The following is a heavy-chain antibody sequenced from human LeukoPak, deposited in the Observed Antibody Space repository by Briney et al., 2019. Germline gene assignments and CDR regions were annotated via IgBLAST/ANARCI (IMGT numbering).Heavy chain of an antibody. CDR1: GDSISSYY. J-gene: IGHJ5*02. CDR2: IYTSGST. D-gene: IGHD6-13*01. Sequence: LETLSLTCTVSGDSISSYYWSWIRQPPGKGLEWIGHIYTSGSTNYNPSLKSRVTISVDTSKNQFSLKLSSVTAADTAVYYCARGPYSSSWYRTYNWFDPWGQGTLVTVSS. CDR3: ARGPYSSSWYRTYNWFDP. V-gene: IGHV4-4*09.